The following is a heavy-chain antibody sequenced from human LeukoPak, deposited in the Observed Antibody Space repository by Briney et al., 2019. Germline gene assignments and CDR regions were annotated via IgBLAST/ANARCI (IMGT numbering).Heavy chain of an antibody. CDR2: ISSSSSYI. J-gene: IGHJ3*02. CDR3: ARDQYKQRASSNAFDI. CDR1: VFTFSSYS. D-gene: IGHD6-25*01. V-gene: IGHV3-21*01. Sequence: GGSLRLSCAASVFTFSSYSMNWVRQAPGKGLEWVSSISSSSSYIYYADSVKGRFTISRDNAKNSLYLQMNSLRAEDTAVYYCARDQYKQRASSNAFDIWGQGTMVTVSS.